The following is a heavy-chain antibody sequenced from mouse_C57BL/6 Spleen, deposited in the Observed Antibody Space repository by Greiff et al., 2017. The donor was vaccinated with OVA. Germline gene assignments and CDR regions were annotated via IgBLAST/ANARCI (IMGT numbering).Heavy chain of an antibody. CDR2: IHPNSGST. D-gene: IGHD1-1*01. CDR1: GYTFTSYW. J-gene: IGHJ2*01. CDR3: ASSPRTTVGGGYYFDY. V-gene: IGHV1-64*01. Sequence: VQLQQPGAELVKPGASVKLSCKASGYTFTSYWMHWVKQRPGQGLEWIGMIHPNSGSTNYNEKFKSKATLTVDKSSSTAYMQLSSLTSEDSAVYYGASSPRTTVGGGYYFDYWGQGTTLTVSS.